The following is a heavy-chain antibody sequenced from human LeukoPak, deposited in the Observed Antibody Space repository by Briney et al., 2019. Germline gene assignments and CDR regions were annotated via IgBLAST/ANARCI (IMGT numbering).Heavy chain of an antibody. CDR1: GGSFSGYY. V-gene: IGHV4-59*12. CDR3: ARLPGYYDSSGQALRYFDL. Sequence: SETLSLTCAVYGGSFSGYYWSWIRQPPGKGLEWIGYIYYSGSTNYNPSLKSRVTISVDTSKNQFSLKLSSVTAADTAVYYCARLPGYYDSSGQALRYFDLWGRGTLVTVSS. J-gene: IGHJ2*01. D-gene: IGHD3-22*01. CDR2: IYYSGST.